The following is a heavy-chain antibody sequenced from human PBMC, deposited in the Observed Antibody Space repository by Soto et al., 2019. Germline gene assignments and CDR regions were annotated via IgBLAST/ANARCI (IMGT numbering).Heavy chain of an antibody. CDR2: IYWNDVK. CDR3: AHSAIYISTWFYVAQ. D-gene: IGHD2-2*01. Sequence: QITLKESGPTLVKPTQTLTLTCTFSGFSLTTSGVGVGWIRQPPGKALEWLALIYWNDVKRYSPSLKSSLTITKDTSKNQVVLTMTNMDPVDTATYYSAHSAIYISTWFYVAQWGQGTLVTVSS. CDR1: GFSLTTSGVG. V-gene: IGHV2-5*01. J-gene: IGHJ4*02.